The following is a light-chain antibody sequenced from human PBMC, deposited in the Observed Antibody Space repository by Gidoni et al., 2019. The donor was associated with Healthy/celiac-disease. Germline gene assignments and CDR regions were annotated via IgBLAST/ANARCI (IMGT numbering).Light chain of an antibody. V-gene: IGKV1-9*01. CDR1: QGSSSY. J-gene: IGKJ2*01. Sequence: IHFTQSPSFLSASVGDRVTITCRASQGSSSYLAWYQQQPGKAPKLLIYAASTLQSGVPSRLSDSGSGTELTLTNNSLQPGDCATYYCQQLNSYAHTFGQGTKLEIK. CDR3: QQLNSYAHT. CDR2: AAS.